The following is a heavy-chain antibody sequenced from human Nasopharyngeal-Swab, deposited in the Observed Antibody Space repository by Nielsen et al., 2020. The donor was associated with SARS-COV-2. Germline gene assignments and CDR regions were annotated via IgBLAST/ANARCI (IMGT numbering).Heavy chain of an antibody. D-gene: IGHD1-26*01. Sequence: GESLKISCAASGFTFSSYSMNWVRQAPGKGLEWVSYISSSSSTIYYADSVKGRFTISRDNAKNSLYPQMNSLRDEDTAVYYCARGSGSYIDYWGQGTLVTVSS. J-gene: IGHJ4*02. CDR2: ISSSSSTI. CDR1: GFTFSSYS. V-gene: IGHV3-48*02. CDR3: ARGSGSYIDY.